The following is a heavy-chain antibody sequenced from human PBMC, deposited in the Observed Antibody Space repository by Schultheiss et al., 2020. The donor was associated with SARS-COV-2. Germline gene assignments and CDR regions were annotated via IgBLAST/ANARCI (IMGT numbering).Heavy chain of an antibody. CDR2: ISYDGSNK. CDR1: GFTFSSYA. J-gene: IGHJ4*02. Sequence: GESLKISCAASGFTFSSYAMHWVRQAPGKGLEWVAVISYDGSNKYYADSVKGRFTISRDNAKNSLYLQMNSLRAEDTAVYYCARDDTATYFDYWGQGTLVTVSS. V-gene: IGHV3-30*07. CDR3: ARDDTATYFDY.